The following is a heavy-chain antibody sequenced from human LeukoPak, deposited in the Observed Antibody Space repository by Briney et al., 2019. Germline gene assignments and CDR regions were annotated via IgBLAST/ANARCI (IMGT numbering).Heavy chain of an antibody. Sequence: GGSLRLSRAASGFTFDDYGMSWVRQAPAKGLEWVSTISGSGGSTYYADSVKGRFTISRDNSRTTLYLQMNSLRAEDTAVYYCAKDRAAPATPYNWFDPWGQGTLVTVSS. D-gene: IGHD6-13*01. CDR1: GFTFDDYG. CDR3: AKDRAAPATPYNWFDP. J-gene: IGHJ5*02. V-gene: IGHV3-23*01. CDR2: ISGSGGST.